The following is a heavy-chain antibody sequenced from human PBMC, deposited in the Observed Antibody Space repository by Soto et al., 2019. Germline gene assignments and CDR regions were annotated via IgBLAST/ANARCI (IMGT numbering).Heavy chain of an antibody. Sequence: SETLSLTCTVSGGSISSSSYYWGWIRQPPGKGLEWIGSIYYSGSTYYNPSLKSRVTISVDTSKNQFSLKLSSVTAADTAVYYCAKKVAAAVDYWGQGTLVTVSS. CDR2: IYYSGST. CDR3: AKKVAAAVDY. D-gene: IGHD2-15*01. CDR1: GGSISSSSYY. J-gene: IGHJ4*02. V-gene: IGHV4-39*01.